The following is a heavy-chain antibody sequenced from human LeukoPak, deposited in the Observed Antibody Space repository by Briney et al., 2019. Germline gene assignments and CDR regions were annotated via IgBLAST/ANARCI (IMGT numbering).Heavy chain of an antibody. V-gene: IGHV4-39*01. Sequence: SETLSLTCTVSGGSISSSSYYWGWIRQPPGKGLERTGSIYYSGSTYYNPSLKSRITISVDTSKNQFSLKLSSVTDADTAVYYCARGRAAARPDSYYYYGMDVWGQGTTVTVSS. D-gene: IGHD6-6*01. CDR3: ARGRAAARPDSYYYYGMDV. CDR2: IYYSGST. CDR1: GGSISSSSYY. J-gene: IGHJ6*02.